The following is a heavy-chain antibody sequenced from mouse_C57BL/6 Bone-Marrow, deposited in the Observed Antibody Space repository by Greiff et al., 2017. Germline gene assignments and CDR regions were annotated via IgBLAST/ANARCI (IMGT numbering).Heavy chain of an antibody. V-gene: IGHV1-64*01. D-gene: IGHD1-1*01. CDR2: IHPNSGST. CDR1: GYTFTSYW. J-gene: IGHJ2*01. Sequence: VQLQQPGAELVKPGASVTLSCKASGYTFTSYWMHWVKQRPGQGLEWIGMIHPNSGSTNYNEKFKSKAKLTVDKSSSTAYMQLSSLTSEDSAVYYCARDYYGSRRDYFDYWGQGTTLTVSS. CDR3: ARDYYGSRRDYFDY.